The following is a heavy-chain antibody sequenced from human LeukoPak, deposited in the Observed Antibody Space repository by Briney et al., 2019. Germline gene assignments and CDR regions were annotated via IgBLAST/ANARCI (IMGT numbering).Heavy chain of an antibody. D-gene: IGHD3-3*01. V-gene: IGHV3-23*01. Sequence: AGGSLRLSCAASGFTFSSYAMSWVRQAPGKGLEWVSAISGSGGSTYCADSVKGRFTISRDNSKNTLYLQMNSLRAEDTAVYYCAKGYDFWSGYYLDYWGQGTLVTVSS. CDR2: ISGSGGST. CDR3: AKGYDFWSGYYLDY. CDR1: GFTFSSYA. J-gene: IGHJ4*02.